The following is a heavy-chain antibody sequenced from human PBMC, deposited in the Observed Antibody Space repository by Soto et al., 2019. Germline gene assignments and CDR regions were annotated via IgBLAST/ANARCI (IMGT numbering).Heavy chain of an antibody. J-gene: IGHJ4*01. Sequence: SETLSLTCTVSGGSISSYYWSWIRQPPGKGLEWIGEIYHSGSTNHNPSLKSRVIISVDKSRNQFSLKLSSVTAADTAVYFCASHRGNTFGTYDDWGQGTQVTVSS. CDR2: IYHSGST. D-gene: IGHD3-16*01. V-gene: IGHV4-59*12. CDR1: GGSISSYY. CDR3: ASHRGNTFGTYDD.